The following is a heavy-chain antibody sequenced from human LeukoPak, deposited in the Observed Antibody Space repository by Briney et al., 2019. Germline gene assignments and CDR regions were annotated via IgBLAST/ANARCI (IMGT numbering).Heavy chain of an antibody. V-gene: IGHV3-30*19. D-gene: IGHD5-18*01. CDR2: ISYDGNNK. CDR1: GFTFSSYG. Sequence: GGSLRLSCAASGFTFSSYGMHWVRQASGKGLEWVAIISYDGNNKYYADSVKGRFTIARDNSRTTLYLQMNSLRAEDTAVYYCARDAVDTAMGYYYYYMDVWGKGTTVTVSS. J-gene: IGHJ6*03. CDR3: ARDAVDTAMGYYYYYMDV.